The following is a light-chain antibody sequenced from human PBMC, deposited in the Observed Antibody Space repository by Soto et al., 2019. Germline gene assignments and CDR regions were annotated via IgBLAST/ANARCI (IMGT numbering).Light chain of an antibody. CDR1: QSVSSY. Sequence: IVLTQSPAALSLSPGESATLSCRASQSVSSYLAWYQQKPGQAPRLLIYDASNRATGIPARFSGSGSGTDFTLTISSLEPEDFAVYYCQQRSNWPPLTFGGATKVDIK. CDR3: QQRSNWPPLT. J-gene: IGKJ4*01. CDR2: DAS. V-gene: IGKV3-11*01.